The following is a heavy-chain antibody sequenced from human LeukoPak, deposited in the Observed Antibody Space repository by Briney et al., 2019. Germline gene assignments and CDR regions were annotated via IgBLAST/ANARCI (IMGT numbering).Heavy chain of an antibody. Sequence: ASVKVSCKASGYSFTSYYMHWVRQAPGQGLEWMGIINPNGGSTSYAQKFRGRVTMTRDMSTSTVYMELSSLKSEDTAVYYCAREKDNSGWKNWIDPWGEGTLVTVSS. J-gene: IGHJ5*02. CDR1: GYSFTSYY. D-gene: IGHD6-19*01. CDR3: AREKDNSGWKNWIDP. CDR2: INPNGGST. V-gene: IGHV1-46*01.